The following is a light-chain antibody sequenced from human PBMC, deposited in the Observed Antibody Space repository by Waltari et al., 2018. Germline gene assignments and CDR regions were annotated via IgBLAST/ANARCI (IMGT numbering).Light chain of an antibody. Sequence: QSALTQPRSMSGSPGQSVTISCTGTSSDVGAYNYVPWYQQHPGKAPKLMIYDVTKRPSGVPDRFSGSKSGNTASLTIFGLQAEDEADYYCCAYAGSYTFWVFGGGTELTVL. V-gene: IGLV2-11*01. J-gene: IGLJ3*02. CDR2: DVT. CDR3: CAYAGSYTFWV. CDR1: SSDVGAYNY.